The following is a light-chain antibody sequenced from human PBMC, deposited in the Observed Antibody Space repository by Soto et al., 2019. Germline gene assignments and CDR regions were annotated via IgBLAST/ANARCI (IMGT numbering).Light chain of an antibody. Sequence: QSALTQPASVSGSPGQSITISCTGTSSDVGGYNYVSWYQHHPGKAPKLMIYDVSNRPSGVSNRFSGSKSGDTASLTISVLQAEDEADYYCSSYTTSTTYVFGTGTKRTVL. CDR1: SSDVGGYNY. J-gene: IGLJ1*01. CDR2: DVS. V-gene: IGLV2-14*01. CDR3: SSYTTSTTYV.